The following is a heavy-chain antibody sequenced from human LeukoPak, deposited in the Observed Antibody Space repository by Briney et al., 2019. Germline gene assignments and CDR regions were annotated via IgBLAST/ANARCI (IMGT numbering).Heavy chain of an antibody. CDR1: GDSIRSSSYY. D-gene: IGHD4-17*01. CDR3: ARLPGTTVTTFWDY. V-gene: IGHV4-39*01. J-gene: IGHJ4*02. CDR2: IYYSGST. Sequence: KSSETLSLTCTVSGDSIRSSSYYWGWIRQPPGKGLEWIGSIYYSGSTYYNPSLKSRVTISVDTSKNQFSLKLSSVTAADTAVYYCARLPGTTVTTFWDYWGQGTLVTVSS.